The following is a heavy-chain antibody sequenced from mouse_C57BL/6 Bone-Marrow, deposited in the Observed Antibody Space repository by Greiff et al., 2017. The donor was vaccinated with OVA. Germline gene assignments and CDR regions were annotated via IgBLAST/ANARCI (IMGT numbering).Heavy chain of an antibody. D-gene: IGHD2-1*01. J-gene: IGHJ2*01. CDR3: AREEGNPYYFDY. Sequence: VQLQQPGAELVKPGASVKLSCKASGYTFTSYWMHWVKQRPGQGLEWIGMIHPNSGSTNYNEKFKSKATLTVDKSSSTAYMQLSSLTSEDSAVYCCAREEGNPYYFDYWGQGTTLTVSS. CDR1: GYTFTSYW. CDR2: IHPNSGST. V-gene: IGHV1-64*01.